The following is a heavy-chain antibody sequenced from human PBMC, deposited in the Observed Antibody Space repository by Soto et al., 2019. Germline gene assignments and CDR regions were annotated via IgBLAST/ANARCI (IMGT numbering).Heavy chain of an antibody. J-gene: IGHJ4*02. CDR1: GYTFTSFG. V-gene: IGHV1-18*01. CDR2: IGAYNGNT. CDR3: ARDRALLDAVPGY. Sequence: QIQLVQSGAEVKKPGASVKVSCKASGYTFTSFGSNSVRQAPGHGLERMGWIGAYNGNTKYAQKFKGRIILTTYTSTSTTSMALRSLRSADTAVYYCARDRALLDAVPGYWGPGTQGTVSS. D-gene: IGHD3-10*02.